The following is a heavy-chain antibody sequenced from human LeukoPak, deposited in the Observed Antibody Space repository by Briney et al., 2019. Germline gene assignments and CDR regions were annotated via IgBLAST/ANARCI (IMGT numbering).Heavy chain of an antibody. CDR2: INPNSGGT. CDR3: ARDRVVVPAAFDY. V-gene: IGHV1-2*02. D-gene: IGHD2-2*01. Sequence: ASVRVSCEASGYTFTGYYMHWVRQAPGQGRQWMGWINPNSGGTKDAQKFQGRVTMTRDTSISTAYMELSRLRSDDTAVYYCARDRVVVPAAFDYWGQGTLVTVSS. J-gene: IGHJ4*02. CDR1: GYTFTGYY.